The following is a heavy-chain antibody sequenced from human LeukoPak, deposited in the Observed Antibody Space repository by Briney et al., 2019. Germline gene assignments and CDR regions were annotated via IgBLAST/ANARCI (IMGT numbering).Heavy chain of an antibody. J-gene: IGHJ4*02. Sequence: GRSLRLSCAASGFTFSSYGMHWVRQAPGKGLEWVVVIWYDGSNKYYADSVKGRFTISRDNSKNTLYLQMNSLRAEDTAVYYCARETHYYGSGSYDLGYWGQGTLVTVSS. D-gene: IGHD3-10*01. CDR3: ARETHYYGSGSYDLGY. V-gene: IGHV3-33*01. CDR2: IWYDGSNK. CDR1: GFTFSSYG.